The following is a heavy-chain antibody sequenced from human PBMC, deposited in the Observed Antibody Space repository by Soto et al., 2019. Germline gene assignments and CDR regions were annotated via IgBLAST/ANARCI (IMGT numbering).Heavy chain of an antibody. J-gene: IGHJ4*02. CDR1: GFTFSDYG. D-gene: IGHD1-26*01. CDR2: TSSDGSII. Sequence: QVQLVESGGGVVQPGRSLRLSCAAAGFTFSDYGMHWVRQAPGKGLEWVAVTSSDGSIINYGDSVQGRFTISRDNSKNTLFLQMDSLRVEDTAFYYCARKNGGIVWELPDYWGPGTLVTVSS. CDR3: ARKNGGIVWELPDY. V-gene: IGHV3-30*03.